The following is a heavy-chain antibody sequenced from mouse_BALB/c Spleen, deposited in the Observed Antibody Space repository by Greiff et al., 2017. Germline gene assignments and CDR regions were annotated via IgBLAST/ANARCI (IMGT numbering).Heavy chain of an antibody. D-gene: IGHD2-3*01. Sequence: VQLQQPGAELVKPGASVKLSCKASGYTFTSYWMHWVKQRPGQGLEWIGEINPSNGRTNYNEKFKSKATLTVDKSSSTAYMQLSSLTSEDSAVYYCARSLYDGYYVRAMDYWGQGTSVTVSS. J-gene: IGHJ4*01. CDR2: INPSNGRT. CDR1: GYTFTSYW. CDR3: ARSLYDGYYVRAMDY. V-gene: IGHV1S81*02.